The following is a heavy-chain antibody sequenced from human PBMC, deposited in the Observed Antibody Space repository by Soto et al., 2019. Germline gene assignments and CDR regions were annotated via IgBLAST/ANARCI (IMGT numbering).Heavy chain of an antibody. Sequence: QVQLVQSGAEVKKPGASVKVSCKASGYNFMRYGFTWVRQAPGQGLEWMGWINVDNGETKYPQKIQGRVTMTTDTSTRTVYMELRSLTSDDTAVYYCARWISGGYSDWFDPWGHVTLVTVSS. D-gene: IGHD1-26*01. CDR1: GYNFMRYG. V-gene: IGHV1-18*04. CDR3: ARWISGGYSDWFDP. CDR2: INVDNGET. J-gene: IGHJ5*02.